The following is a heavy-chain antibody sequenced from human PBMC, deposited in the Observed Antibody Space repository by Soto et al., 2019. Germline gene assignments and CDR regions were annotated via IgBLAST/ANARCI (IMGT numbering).Heavy chain of an antibody. V-gene: IGHV3-21*01. D-gene: IGHD2-21*01. Sequence: LRLSCVASGFTFSDYNMNWLRQTPGKGLEWVSSIASRSNYIYYADSLKGRFTVSRDNARNSLYLQVDNLRAEDTAVYYCARNRRIAVEMDVWGQGTTVTVSS. J-gene: IGHJ6*02. CDR1: GFTFSDYN. CDR2: IASRSNYI. CDR3: ARNRRIAVEMDV.